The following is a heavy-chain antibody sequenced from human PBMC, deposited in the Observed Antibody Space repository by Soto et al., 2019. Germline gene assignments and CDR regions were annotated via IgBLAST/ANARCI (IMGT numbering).Heavy chain of an antibody. V-gene: IGHV3-23*01. CDR3: AKWGDSSSFVPQFWH. Sequence: PGGSLRLSCAASGFTFSSYAMSWVRQAPGKGLEWVSAVSGSGGSTYYADSVKGRFTISRDNSKNTLYLQMNSLRAEDTAVYYCAKWGDSSSFVPQFWHWGQGTLVTVSS. CDR2: VSGSGGST. J-gene: IGHJ4*02. CDR1: GFTFSSYA. D-gene: IGHD6-13*01.